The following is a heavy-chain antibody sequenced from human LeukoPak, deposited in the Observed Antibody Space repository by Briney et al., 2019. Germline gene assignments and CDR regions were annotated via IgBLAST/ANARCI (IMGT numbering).Heavy chain of an antibody. V-gene: IGHV1-24*01. CDR3: ATVAAAGKIDYYYYGMDV. Sequence: ASVKVSCKVSGYTLTELSMHWVRQAPGKGHEWMGGFDPEDGETIYAQKFQGRVTMTEDTSTDTAYMELSSLRSGDTAVYYCATVAAAGKIDYYYYGMDVWGQGTTVTVSS. J-gene: IGHJ6*02. CDR2: FDPEDGET. CDR1: GYTLTELS. D-gene: IGHD6-13*01.